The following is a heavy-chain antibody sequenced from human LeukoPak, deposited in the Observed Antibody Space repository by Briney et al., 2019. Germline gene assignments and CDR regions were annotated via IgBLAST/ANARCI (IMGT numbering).Heavy chain of an antibody. J-gene: IGHJ4*02. V-gene: IGHV4-39*01. CDR3: ARNQRGSAITADY. CDR1: GGSISSSSYY. Sequence: SETLFLTCTVSGGSISSSSYYWGWVRQPPGKGLEWIGRIYYSGRTYYNPSLKSQITISVNTSKNQFSLKLSSVTAANTAVYYCARNQRGSAITADYWGQGTLGTVSS. D-gene: IGHD5-18*01. CDR2: IYYSGRT.